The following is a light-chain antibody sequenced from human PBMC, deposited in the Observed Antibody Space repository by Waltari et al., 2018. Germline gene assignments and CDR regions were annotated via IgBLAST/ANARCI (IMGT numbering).Light chain of an antibody. Sequence: DVVMTQSPLSLAVTLGQPASISCWSSQILVQSDGNTFLNWFHQRPGQSPRRLIYKVSNRESGVPDRFSGSGSGTDFTLKISRVEAEDVGIFYCLQSSQWPYAFGQGTKLEIK. J-gene: IGKJ2*01. CDR1: QILVQSDGNTF. CDR3: LQSSQWPYA. CDR2: KVS. V-gene: IGKV2-30*02.